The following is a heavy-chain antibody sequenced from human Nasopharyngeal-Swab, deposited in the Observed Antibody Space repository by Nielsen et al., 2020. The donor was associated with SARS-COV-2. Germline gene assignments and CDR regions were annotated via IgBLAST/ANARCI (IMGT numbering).Heavy chain of an antibody. CDR1: GFTFSSYE. CDR2: ISSSGSTI. J-gene: IGHJ4*02. CDR3: ARDPDIAAALYFDY. Sequence: GGSLRLSCAASGFTFSSYEMNWVRQAPGKGLEWVSYISSSGSTIYYADSVKGRFTISRDNSKNTLYLQMNSLRAEDTAVYYCARDPDIAAALYFDYWGQGTLVTVSS. V-gene: IGHV3-48*03. D-gene: IGHD6-13*01.